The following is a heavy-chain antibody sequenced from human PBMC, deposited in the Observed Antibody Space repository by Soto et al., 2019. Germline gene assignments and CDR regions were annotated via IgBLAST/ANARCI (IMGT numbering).Heavy chain of an antibody. V-gene: IGHV3-30-3*01. CDR1: GFTFSSYA. D-gene: IGHD2-15*01. CDR3: ARDPLALGYCSGGSCPVGAFDI. Sequence: PGGSLRLSCAASGFTFSSYAMHWVRQAPGKGLEWVAVISYDGSNKYYADSVKGRFTISRDNSKNTLYLQMNSLRAEDTAVYYCARDPLALGYCSGGSCPVGAFDIWGQGTMVTVSS. CDR2: ISYDGSNK. J-gene: IGHJ3*02.